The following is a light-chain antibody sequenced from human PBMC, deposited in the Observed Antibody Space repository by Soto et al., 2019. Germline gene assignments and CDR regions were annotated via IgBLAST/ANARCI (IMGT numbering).Light chain of an antibody. CDR1: QGINNH. CDR3: QQYVSYPIT. J-gene: IGKJ5*01. CDR2: GAF. Sequence: DVQMTQSPPPLSASLGHKVTITCRASQGINNHLAWFQQKPGKAPRCLMTGAFSLQIGVPSRFSGSASGTDFTLTISGLQPEDLATYYCQQYVSYPITCGQGTRLELK. V-gene: IGKV1-16*01.